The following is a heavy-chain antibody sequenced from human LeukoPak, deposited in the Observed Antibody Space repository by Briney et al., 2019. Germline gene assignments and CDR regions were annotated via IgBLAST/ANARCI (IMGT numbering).Heavy chain of an antibody. J-gene: IGHJ4*02. Sequence: GGSLRLSYAVSGFTFSNHWMSWVRQAPGKGLEWVVNIKSDGSEKYYVDSVKGRFTISRDNAKNSLFLQMSSLRAEDTAVYYCVSGSGSHGYWGQGTLVTVSS. D-gene: IGHD3-10*01. CDR3: VSGSGSHGY. CDR2: IKSDGSEK. CDR1: GFTFSNHW. V-gene: IGHV3-7*01.